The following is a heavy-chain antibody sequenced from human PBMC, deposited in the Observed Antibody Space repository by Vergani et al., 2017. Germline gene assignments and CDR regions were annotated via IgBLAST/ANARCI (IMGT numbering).Heavy chain of an antibody. CDR1: GGTFSSYA. D-gene: IGHD6-19*01. J-gene: IGHJ4*02. V-gene: IGHV1-69*13. CDR3: ARDTGYSSGWYYFDY. CDR2: IIPIFGTA. Sequence: QVQLVQSGAEVKKPGASVTVSCKASGGTFSSYAISWVRQAPGQGLEWMGGIIPIFGTANYAQKFQGRVTITADESTSTAYMELSSLRSEDTAVYYCARDTGYSSGWYYFDYWGQGTLVTVSS.